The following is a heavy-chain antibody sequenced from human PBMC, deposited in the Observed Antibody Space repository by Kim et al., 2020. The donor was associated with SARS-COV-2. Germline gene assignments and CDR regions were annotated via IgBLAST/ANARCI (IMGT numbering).Heavy chain of an antibody. V-gene: IGHV1-18*04. D-gene: IGHD2-15*01. CDR2: ISAYNGNT. Sequence: ASVKVSCKASGYTFTSYGISWVRQAPGQGLEWMGWISAYNGNTNYAQKLQGRVTMTTDTSTSTAYMELRSLRSDDTAVYYCAKDQGYCSGGSCYRASSWFDPWGQGTLVTVSS. J-gene: IGHJ5*02. CDR1: GYTFTSYG. CDR3: AKDQGYCSGGSCYRASSWFDP.